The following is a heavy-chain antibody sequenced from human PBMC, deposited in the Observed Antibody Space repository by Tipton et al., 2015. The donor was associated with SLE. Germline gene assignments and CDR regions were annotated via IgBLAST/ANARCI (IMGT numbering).Heavy chain of an antibody. V-gene: IGHV4-30-4*01. CDR3: ARGDCSSTSCLDY. D-gene: IGHD2-2*01. Sequence: TLSLTCPVSGGSISSGDYYWSWIRQPPGKGLEWIGYIYYSGSTYYNPSLKSRVTISVDTSKNQFSLKLSSVTAADTAVYCCARGDCSSTSCLDYWGQGTLVTVSS. CDR2: IYYSGST. CDR1: GGSISSGDYY. J-gene: IGHJ4*02.